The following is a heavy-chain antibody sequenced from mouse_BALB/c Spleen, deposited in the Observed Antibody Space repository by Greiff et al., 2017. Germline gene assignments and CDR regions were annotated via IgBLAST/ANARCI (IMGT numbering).Heavy chain of an antibody. D-gene: IGHD1-1*01. CDR1: GYSFTGYF. CDR3: ARDYYSNDY. J-gene: IGHJ2*01. V-gene: IGHV1-20*02. Sequence: EVQLQQSGPELVKPGASVKISCKASGYSFTGYFMNWVMQSHGKSLEWIGRINPYNGDTFYNQKFKGKATLTVDKSSSTAHMELRSLASEDSAVYYCARDYYSNDYWGQGTTLTVSA. CDR2: INPYNGDT.